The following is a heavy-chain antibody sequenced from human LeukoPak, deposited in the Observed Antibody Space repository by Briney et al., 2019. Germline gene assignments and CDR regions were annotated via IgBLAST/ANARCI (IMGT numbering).Heavy chain of an antibody. D-gene: IGHD3-3*01. Sequence: SETLSLTCTVSGGSISSYYWSWIRQPPGKGLEWIGSIYHSGSTYYNPSLKSRVTISVDTSKNQFSLKLSSVTAADTAVYYCARDGHYDFWSGYYNYYYMDVWGKGTTVTVSS. CDR1: GGSISSYY. CDR2: IYHSGST. CDR3: ARDGHYDFWSGYYNYYYMDV. J-gene: IGHJ6*03. V-gene: IGHV4-59*12.